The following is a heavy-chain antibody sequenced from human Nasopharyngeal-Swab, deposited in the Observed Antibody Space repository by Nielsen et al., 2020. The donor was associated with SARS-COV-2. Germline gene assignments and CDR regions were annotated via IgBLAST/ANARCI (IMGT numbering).Heavy chain of an antibody. CDR1: GFTVSSNY. CDR2: IYSGGST. CDR3: ARGVEDSSGWIDYFDY. Sequence: GESLKISCAASGFTVSSNYMSWVRQAPGKGLEWVSVIYSGGSTYYADSVKGRFTTSRDNSKNTLYLQMNSLRAEDTAVYYCARGVEDSSGWIDYFDYWGQGTLVTVSS. J-gene: IGHJ4*02. D-gene: IGHD6-19*01. V-gene: IGHV3-66*01.